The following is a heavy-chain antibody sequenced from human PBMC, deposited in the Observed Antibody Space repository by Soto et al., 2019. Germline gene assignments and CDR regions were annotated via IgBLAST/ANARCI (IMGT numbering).Heavy chain of an antibody. V-gene: IGHV4-61*01. Sequence: SETLSLTCTVSGGSVSSGSYYWSWIRQPPGKGLEWIGYIYYSGSTNYNPSLKSRVTISVDTSKKQFPLKMSSVTAADTAVYFCARDGGGNDMAGHYYGMDVWGQGTTVTVSS. CDR2: IYYSGST. D-gene: IGHD1-1*01. CDR1: GGSVSSGSYY. CDR3: ARDGGGNDMAGHYYGMDV. J-gene: IGHJ6*02.